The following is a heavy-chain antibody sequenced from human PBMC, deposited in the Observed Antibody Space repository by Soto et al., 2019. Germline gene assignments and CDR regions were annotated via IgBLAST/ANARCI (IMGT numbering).Heavy chain of an antibody. CDR2: IKSKTDGGTT. CDR3: TTALVYGEPFYYYYGMDV. Sequence: PGGSLRLSCAASGFTFSNAWMSWVRQAPGKGLEWVGRIKSKTDGGTTDYAAPVKGRFTISRDDSKNTLYLQMNSLKTEDTAVYYCTTALVYGEPFYYYYGMDVWGQGTTVTVSS. V-gene: IGHV3-15*01. D-gene: IGHD4-17*01. CDR1: GFTFSNAW. J-gene: IGHJ6*02.